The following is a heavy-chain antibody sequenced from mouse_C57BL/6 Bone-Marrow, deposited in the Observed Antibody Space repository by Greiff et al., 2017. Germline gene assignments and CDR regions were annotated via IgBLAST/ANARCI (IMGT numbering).Heavy chain of an antibody. D-gene: IGHD1-1*01. V-gene: IGHV1-19*01. Sequence: VQLQQSGPVLVKPGASVKMSCKASGYTFTDYYMNWVKQSHGKSLEWIGVINPYNGGTSYNQKFKGKGTLTVDKSSSTAYMELNSLTSEDSAVYYCARDYGSSYYFDYWGQGTTLTVSS. CDR1: GYTFTDYY. CDR3: ARDYGSSYYFDY. J-gene: IGHJ2*01. CDR2: INPYNGGT.